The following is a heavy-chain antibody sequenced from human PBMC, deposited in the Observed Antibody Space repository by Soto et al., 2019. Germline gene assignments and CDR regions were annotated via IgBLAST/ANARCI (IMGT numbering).Heavy chain of an antibody. D-gene: IGHD2-2*02. V-gene: IGHV1-69*05. CDR2: IIPIFGTA. J-gene: IGHJ6*02. Sequence: SVKVSCKASGGTFSSYAISWVRQAPGQGLEWMGGIIPIFGTANYAQKFQGRVTMTRDTSISTAYMELSRLRSDDTAVYYCATAGYCSSTSCYTLYYYYGMDVWGQGTTVTVSS. CDR1: GGTFSSYA. CDR3: ATAGYCSSTSCYTLYYYYGMDV.